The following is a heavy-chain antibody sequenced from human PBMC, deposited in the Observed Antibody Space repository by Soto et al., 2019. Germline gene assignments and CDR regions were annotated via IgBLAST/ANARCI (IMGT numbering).Heavy chain of an antibody. D-gene: IGHD3-3*01. J-gene: IGHJ6*02. CDR2: ISGSGGST. CDR3: AKDPVLRFLEWSTPGGYGMDV. V-gene: IGHV3-23*01. Sequence: GGSLRLSCAASGFTFSSYAMSWVRQAPGKGLEWVPAISGSGGSTYYADSVKGRFTVSRDNSKNTLYLQMNSLRAEDTAVYYCAKDPVLRFLEWSTPGGYGMDVWGQGTTVTVSS. CDR1: GFTFSSYA.